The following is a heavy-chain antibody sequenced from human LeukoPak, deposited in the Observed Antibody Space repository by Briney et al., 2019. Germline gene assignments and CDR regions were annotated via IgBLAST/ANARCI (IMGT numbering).Heavy chain of an antibody. D-gene: IGHD5-18*01. CDR3: ARQAELGYSYGFGDYYYGMDV. Sequence: ASVKVSCKASGYTFTSYDINWVRQATGQGLEWMGWMNPNSGNTGYAQKFQGRVTMTRNTSISTAYMELSSLRSEDTAVYYRARQAELGYSYGFGDYYYGMDVWGQGTAVTVSS. CDR2: MNPNSGNT. V-gene: IGHV1-8*01. J-gene: IGHJ6*02. CDR1: GYTFTSYD.